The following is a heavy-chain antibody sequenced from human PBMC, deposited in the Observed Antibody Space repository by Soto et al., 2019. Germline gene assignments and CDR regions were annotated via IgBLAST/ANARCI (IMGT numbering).Heavy chain of an antibody. V-gene: IGHV3-33*01. D-gene: IGHD4-17*01. CDR3: ARGTVHFDY. Sequence: QVQLVESGGGVVQPGRSLRLSCAASGFTFSSYGMHWVRQAPGTGLEWVAVIWYDGSNKYYADSVKGRFTISRDNSKNTLYLQMNSLRAEDTAVYYCARGTVHFDYWGQGTLVTVSS. J-gene: IGHJ4*02. CDR2: IWYDGSNK. CDR1: GFTFSSYG.